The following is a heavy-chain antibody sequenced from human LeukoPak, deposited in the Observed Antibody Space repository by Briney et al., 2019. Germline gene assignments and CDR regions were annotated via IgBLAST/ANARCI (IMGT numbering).Heavy chain of an antibody. CDR2: ISGGGGSA. J-gene: IGHJ4*02. CDR3: ARVPHYGDSVYYFDY. D-gene: IGHD4-17*01. Sequence: PGGSLRLSCGASGFTFSSCAMSWVRQAPGKGLEWASGISGGGGSAYYADSVKGRFTISRDNSKNTVYLQMNSLRADDTAVYYCARVPHYGDSVYYFDYWGQGTLVTVSS. CDR1: GFTFSSCA. V-gene: IGHV3-23*01.